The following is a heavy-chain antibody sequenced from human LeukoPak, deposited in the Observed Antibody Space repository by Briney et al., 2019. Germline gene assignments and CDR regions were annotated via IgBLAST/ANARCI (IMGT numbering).Heavy chain of an antibody. CDR3: VYSGDYEKGY. J-gene: IGHJ4*02. D-gene: IGHD4-17*01. Sequence: GGSLRLSCVASGFTVSYNFMSWVRQAPGKGLAWVSVIHSSGSTFYADSVRGRFTISRDNSKNTLYLQMNSLRAEDTAVYYCVYSGDYEKGYWGQGTLVTVSS. CDR2: IHSSGST. CDR1: GFTVSYNF. V-gene: IGHV3-66*01.